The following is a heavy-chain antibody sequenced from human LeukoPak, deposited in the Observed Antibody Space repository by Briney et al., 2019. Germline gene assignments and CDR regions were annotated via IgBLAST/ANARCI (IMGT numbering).Heavy chain of an antibody. D-gene: IGHD6-13*01. V-gene: IGHV4-34*01. CDR1: GGSFSGYY. Sequence: SETLSLTCAVYGGSFSGYYWSWIRQPPGKGPEWIGEINHSGSTNYNPSLKSRVTISVDTSKNQFSLKLSSVTAADTAVYYCARPRRYSSSWYGPFDYWGQGTLVTVSS. CDR2: INHSGST. CDR3: ARPRRYSSSWYGPFDY. J-gene: IGHJ4*02.